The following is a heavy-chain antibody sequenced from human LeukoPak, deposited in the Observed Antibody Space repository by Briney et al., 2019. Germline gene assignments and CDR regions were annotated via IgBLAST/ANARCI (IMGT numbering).Heavy chain of an antibody. J-gene: IGHJ3*02. CDR2: ISGSGGST. V-gene: IGHV3-23*01. D-gene: IGHD5-12*01. Sequence: PGGSLRLSXAASGFTFRSYAMSWVRQAPGKGLEWVSAISGSGGSTYYADSVKGRFTISRDNAKNTLYLQMNSLRAEDTAVYYCAREWNGFDIWGQGTMVTVSS. CDR1: GFTFRSYA. CDR3: AREWNGFDI.